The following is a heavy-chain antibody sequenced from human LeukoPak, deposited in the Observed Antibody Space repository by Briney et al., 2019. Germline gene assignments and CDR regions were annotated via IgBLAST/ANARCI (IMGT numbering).Heavy chain of an antibody. Sequence: GGSLRLTCATSGFTFRNYGMNWIRQAPGKGLEWVSSIARNGTVIYNLDSVKGRFTISRDNSNNTLHLQMNSLRAEDTAIYYCARELVSLGTGYFDLWGRGTLVTVSS. CDR3: ARELVSLGTGYFDL. V-gene: IGHV3-21*04. CDR1: GFTFRNYG. J-gene: IGHJ2*01. D-gene: IGHD7-27*01. CDR2: IARNGTVI.